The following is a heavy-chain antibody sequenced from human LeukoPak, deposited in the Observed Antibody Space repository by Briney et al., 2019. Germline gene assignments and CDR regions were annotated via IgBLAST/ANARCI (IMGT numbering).Heavy chain of an antibody. CDR3: ARDATWAQYSSSRNNWFDP. CDR1: GGTFSSYT. V-gene: IGHV1-69*04. J-gene: IGHJ5*02. D-gene: IGHD6-13*01. Sequence: SVKVSCKASGGTFSSYTISWVRQAPGQGLEWMGRIIPILGIANYAQKFQGRVTITADKSTSTAYMELSSLRSEDTAVYYCARDATWAQYSSSRNNWFDPWGQGTLVTVSS. CDR2: IIPILGIA.